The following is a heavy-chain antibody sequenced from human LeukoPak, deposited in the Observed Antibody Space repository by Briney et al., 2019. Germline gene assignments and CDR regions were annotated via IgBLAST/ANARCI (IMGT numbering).Heavy chain of an antibody. CDR2: ISSSSSTI. CDR3: ARDSQIYCGGDCPLGY. Sequence: GGSLRLSCAASGFTFSSYSMNWVRQAPGKGLEWVSYISSSSSTIYYADSVKGRFTISRDNAKNSLYLQMNSLRAEDTAVYYCARDSQIYCGGDCPLGYWGQGTLVTVSS. CDR1: GFTFSSYS. J-gene: IGHJ4*02. D-gene: IGHD2-21*02. V-gene: IGHV3-48*04.